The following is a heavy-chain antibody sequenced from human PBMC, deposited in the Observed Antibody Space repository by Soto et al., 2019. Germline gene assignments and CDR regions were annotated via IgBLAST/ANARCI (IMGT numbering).Heavy chain of an antibody. CDR1: GFTFSNAW. Sequence: EVQLVESGGGLVKPGGSLRLSCAASGFTFSNAWMSWVRQAPGKGLEWVGRIKSKTDGGTTDYAAPVKGRFTISRDDSKNTLYLQMNSLKTEDTAVYYCTPAESAVTTTDAFDIWGQGTMVTVSS. V-gene: IGHV3-15*01. D-gene: IGHD4-17*01. CDR3: TPAESAVTTTDAFDI. J-gene: IGHJ3*02. CDR2: IKSKTDGGTT.